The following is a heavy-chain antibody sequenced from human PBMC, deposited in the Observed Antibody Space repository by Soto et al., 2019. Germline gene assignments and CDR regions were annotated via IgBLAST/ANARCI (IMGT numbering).Heavy chain of an antibody. V-gene: IGHV1-2*04. Sequence: ASVKVSCKASGYTFTGYYMHWVRQAPGQGLEWMGWINPNSGGTNYAQKFQGWVTMTRDTSISTAYMELSRLRSDDTAVYYCARGPCTNGVCHVGIAAAPSYYFDYWGQGTLVTVSS. CDR3: ARGPCTNGVCHVGIAAAPSYYFDY. J-gene: IGHJ4*02. CDR1: GYTFTGYY. CDR2: INPNSGGT. D-gene: IGHD2-8*01.